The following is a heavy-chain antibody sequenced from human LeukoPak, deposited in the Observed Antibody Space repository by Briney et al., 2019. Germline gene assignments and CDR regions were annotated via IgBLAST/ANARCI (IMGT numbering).Heavy chain of an antibody. CDR1: GFTFSSYA. V-gene: IGHV3-30-3*02. Sequence: GGSLRLSCAASGFTFSSYAMHWVRQAPGKGLEWVAVISYDGSNKYYADSVKGRFTISRDNSKNTLYLQMNSLRAEDTAVYYCAKCVNFDWLPDYWGQGTLVTVSS. CDR2: ISYDGSNK. J-gene: IGHJ4*02. CDR3: AKCVNFDWLPDY. D-gene: IGHD3-9*01.